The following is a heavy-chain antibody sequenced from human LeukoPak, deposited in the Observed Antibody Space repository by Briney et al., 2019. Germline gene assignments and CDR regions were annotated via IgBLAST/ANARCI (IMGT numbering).Heavy chain of an antibody. Sequence: GGSLGLSCAASGFTFSSYGMSWVRQAPGKGLEWVSAISGSGGSTYYADSVKGRFTISRDNSKNTLYLQMNSLRAEDTAVYYCAKDLEPFYFDYWGQGTLVTVSS. V-gene: IGHV3-23*01. D-gene: IGHD1-1*01. CDR1: GFTFSSYG. J-gene: IGHJ4*02. CDR3: AKDLEPFYFDY. CDR2: ISGSGGST.